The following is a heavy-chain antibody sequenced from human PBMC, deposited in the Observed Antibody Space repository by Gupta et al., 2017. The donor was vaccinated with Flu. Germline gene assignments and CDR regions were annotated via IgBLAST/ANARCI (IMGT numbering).Heavy chain of an antibody. CDR1: GASFSSHA. CDR2: IIPKVGTP. Sequence: QVQLVQSGAELKKPGSSVKVSCKVSGASFSSHAISWLRQAPGQGLECMGGIIPKVGTPNYDQKFQGSVTITADELMSTAYMELSSLRSEDTAIYYGARDYSPDSGSYYYYYHGMDVWGQGTTVTVSS. J-gene: IGHJ6*02. V-gene: IGHV1-69*01. D-gene: IGHD2-15*01. CDR3: ARDYSPDSGSYYYYYHGMDV.